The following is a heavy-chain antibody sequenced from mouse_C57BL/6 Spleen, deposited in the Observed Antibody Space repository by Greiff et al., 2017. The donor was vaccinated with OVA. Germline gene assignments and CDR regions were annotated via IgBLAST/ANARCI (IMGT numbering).Heavy chain of an antibody. Sequence: DVMLVESGGDLVKPGGSLKLSCAASGFTFSSYGMSWVRQTPDKRLEWVATISSGGSYTYYPDSVKGRFTISRDNAKNTLYLQMSSLKSEDTAMYYCAILLEGFAYWGQGTLVTVAA. CDR3: AILLEGFAY. D-gene: IGHD2-14*01. J-gene: IGHJ3*01. V-gene: IGHV5-6*02. CDR2: ISSGGSYT. CDR1: GFTFSSYG.